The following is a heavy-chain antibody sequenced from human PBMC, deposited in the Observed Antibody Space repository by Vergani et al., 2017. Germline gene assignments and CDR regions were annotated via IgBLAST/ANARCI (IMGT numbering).Heavy chain of an antibody. Sequence: VQLQESGPGLVKPSETLSLTCTVSGGSVSSGSYYWSWIRQPPGKGLEWIGYIYYSGSTTYNPSLKSRVTISVDTSKNQFSLKVSTVTAADTAVYYCARVRGYCSSTSCYTRFDYWGQGTLVTVSS. CDR3: ARVRGYCSSTSCYTRFDY. CDR1: GGSVSSGSYY. CDR2: IYYSGST. V-gene: IGHV4-61*01. J-gene: IGHJ4*02. D-gene: IGHD2-2*02.